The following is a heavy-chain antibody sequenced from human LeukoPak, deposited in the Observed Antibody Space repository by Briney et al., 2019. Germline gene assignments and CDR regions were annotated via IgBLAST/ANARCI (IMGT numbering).Heavy chain of an antibody. D-gene: IGHD2-2*01. Sequence: PSETLSLTCTVSGGSISSYYWSWIRQPPGKGLEWIGYIYYSGSTNYNPSLKSRVTISVDTSKNQFSLKLSSVTAADTAVYYCARIPYARGYYYGMDVWGQGTTVTVSS. CDR3: ARIPYARGYYYGMDV. CDR2: IYYSGST. J-gene: IGHJ6*02. CDR1: GGSISSYY. V-gene: IGHV4-59*01.